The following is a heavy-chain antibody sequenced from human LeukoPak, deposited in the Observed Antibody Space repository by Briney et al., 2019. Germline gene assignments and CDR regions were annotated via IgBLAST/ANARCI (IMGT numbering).Heavy chain of an antibody. D-gene: IGHD4-23*01. V-gene: IGHV4-34*01. CDR3: ARVGVDYSGNIIKYFFDY. CDR2: INHSGST. J-gene: IGHJ4*02. CDR1: GGSFSGYY. Sequence: PSGTLSLTCAVYGGSFSGYYWSWIRQPPGKGLEWIGEINHSGSTNYNPSLKSRVTISVDTSKNQFSLKLSPVTAADTAVYYCARVGVDYSGNIIKYFFDYWGQGTLVTVSS.